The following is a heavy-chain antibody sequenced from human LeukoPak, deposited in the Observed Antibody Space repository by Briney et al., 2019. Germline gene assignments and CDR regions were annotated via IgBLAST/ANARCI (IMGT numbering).Heavy chain of an antibody. D-gene: IGHD6-13*01. CDR2: INWNGGST. CDR3: ARDPSGVAAAGYFDY. CDR1: GFTFDDYG. V-gene: IGHV3-20*04. J-gene: IGHJ4*02. Sequence: PGRSLRLSCAASGFTFDDYGMSWVRQVPGKGLEWVSGINWNGGSTYYADSVKGRFTLSRDNAKNSLYLQMNSLRVEDTALYYCARDPSGVAAAGYFDYWGQGTLVTVSS.